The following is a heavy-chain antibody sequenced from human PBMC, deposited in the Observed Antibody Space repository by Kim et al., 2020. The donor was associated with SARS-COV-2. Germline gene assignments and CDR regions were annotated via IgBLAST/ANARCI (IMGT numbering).Heavy chain of an antibody. D-gene: IGHD6-25*01. CDR2: INSDGSST. Sequence: GGSLRLSCAASGFTFSSYWMHWVRQAPGKGLVWVSRINSDGSSTSYADSVKGRFTISRDNAKNTLYLQMNSLRAEDTAVYYCARESGPPNYYYYGMDVWGQGTTVNVSS. CDR1: GFTFSSYW. V-gene: IGHV3-74*01. J-gene: IGHJ6*02. CDR3: ARESGPPNYYYYGMDV.